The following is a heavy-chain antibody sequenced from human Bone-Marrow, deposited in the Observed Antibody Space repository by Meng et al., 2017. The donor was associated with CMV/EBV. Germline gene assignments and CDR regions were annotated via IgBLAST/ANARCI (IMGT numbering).Heavy chain of an antibody. CDR2: INHSGST. J-gene: IGHJ4*02. V-gene: IGHV4-34*01. Sequence: SETLSLTCAVYGGSFSGYYWSWIRQPPGKGLEWIGEINHSGSTNYNPSLKSRVTISVDTSKNQFTLKLSSVTAADTAVYYCARGRLTFDYWGQGTLVTVSS. D-gene: IGHD3-9*01. CDR1: GGSFSGYY. CDR3: ARGRLTFDY.